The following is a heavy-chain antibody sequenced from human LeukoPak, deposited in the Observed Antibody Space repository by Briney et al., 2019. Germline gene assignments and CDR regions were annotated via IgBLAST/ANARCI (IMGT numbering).Heavy chain of an antibody. CDR2: IYYSGST. D-gene: IGHD3-22*01. V-gene: IGHV4-59*08. CDR1: GGSISSYY. Sequence: SETLSLTCTVSGGSISSYYWSWIRQPPGEGLEWIGYIYYSGSTNYNPSLKSRVTISVDTSKNQFSLKLSSVTAADTAVYYCARRSYYYDSSGYSYAFDIWGQGTMVTVSS. J-gene: IGHJ3*02. CDR3: ARRSYYYDSSGYSYAFDI.